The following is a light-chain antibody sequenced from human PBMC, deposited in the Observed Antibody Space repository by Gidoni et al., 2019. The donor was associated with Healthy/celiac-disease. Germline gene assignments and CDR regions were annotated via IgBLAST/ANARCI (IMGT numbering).Light chain of an antibody. CDR3: SSYTSSSTLYV. Sequence: QSSLTQPASVSGSPGQSITISCTGTSSDVGCYNYVSWYQQHPGKAPKRMIYDVSNRPSGVSNRFSGSKSGNTASLTISGLQAEDEADYYCSSYTSSSTLYVFGTGTKVTVL. J-gene: IGLJ1*01. CDR2: DVS. V-gene: IGLV2-14*01. CDR1: SSDVGCYNY.